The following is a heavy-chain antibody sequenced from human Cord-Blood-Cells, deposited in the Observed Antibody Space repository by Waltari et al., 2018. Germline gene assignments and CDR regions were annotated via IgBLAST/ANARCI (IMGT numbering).Heavy chain of an antibody. CDR1: GGSFSGYY. D-gene: IGHD2-21*02. Sequence: QVQLQQWGAGLLKPSETLSLTCAVYGGSFSGYYWSWIRQPPGKGLEWIGEINHTGSTNYNPSLKSRVTISVDTSKNQFSLKLSSVTAADTAVYYCAGGVEGAVVVTALDYWGQGTLVTVSS. CDR2: INHTGST. CDR3: AGGVEGAVVVTALDY. J-gene: IGHJ4*02. V-gene: IGHV4-34*01.